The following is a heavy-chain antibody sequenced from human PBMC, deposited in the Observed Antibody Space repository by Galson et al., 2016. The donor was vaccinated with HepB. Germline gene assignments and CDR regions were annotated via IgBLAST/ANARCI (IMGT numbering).Heavy chain of an antibody. Sequence: SETLSLTCTVSGGSISSGTYYWGWIRQPPGKGLEWIGSIYYSGSTYYNPSLKSRVTISVDTSKNQFSLNLSSVTAADTAVYYCARHSSYYGNFDYWGQGTLVTVSS. D-gene: IGHD2-15*01. CDR3: ARHSSYYGNFDY. V-gene: IGHV4-39*01. CDR1: GGSISSGTYY. CDR2: IYYSGST. J-gene: IGHJ4*02.